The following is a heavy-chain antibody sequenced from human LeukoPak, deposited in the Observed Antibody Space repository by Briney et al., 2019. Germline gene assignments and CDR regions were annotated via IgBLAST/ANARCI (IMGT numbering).Heavy chain of an antibody. D-gene: IGHD3-10*01. CDR1: GFRFSTYG. J-gene: IGHJ4*02. V-gene: IGHV3-33*01. Sequence: PGTSLRLSCAGSGFRFSTYGMHWVRQAPGKGLKWLGYVWFDGSNSDYVDPVKGRFTISRDNSKNTVFLQMNSLRAEDTAVYHCARFAGSDYTGSFDLWGQGTPVTVSS. CDR2: VWFDGSNS. CDR3: ARFAGSDYTGSFDL.